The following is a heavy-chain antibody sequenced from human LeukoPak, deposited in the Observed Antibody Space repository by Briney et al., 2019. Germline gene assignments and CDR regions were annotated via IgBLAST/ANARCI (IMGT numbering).Heavy chain of an antibody. CDR2: ISSSSSYI. CDR1: GFTYSSYS. Sequence: PGGSLRLSCAVSGFTYSSYSMNWVRQAPGKGLEWVSSISSSSSYIYYADSVKGRFTIFRDNAKNSLYLQMNSLRAEDTAVYYCARDSSRGIDPRGEGTLVTVSS. CDR3: ARDSSRGIDP. D-gene: IGHD6-13*01. J-gene: IGHJ5*02. V-gene: IGHV3-21*01.